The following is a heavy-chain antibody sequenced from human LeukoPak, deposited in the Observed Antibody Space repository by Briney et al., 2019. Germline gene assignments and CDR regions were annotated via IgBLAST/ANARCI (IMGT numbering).Heavy chain of an antibody. Sequence: GGSLRLSCAASGLSFSNYWMSWVRQAPGKGLEWVANIKQDGSEKYYVDSVKGRFTISRDNAKNSLDLQMNSLRAEDRAVYYCAKGRGMDVWGQGTTVTVSS. CDR1: GLSFSNYW. V-gene: IGHV3-7*01. CDR2: IKQDGSEK. J-gene: IGHJ6*02. CDR3: AKGRGMDV.